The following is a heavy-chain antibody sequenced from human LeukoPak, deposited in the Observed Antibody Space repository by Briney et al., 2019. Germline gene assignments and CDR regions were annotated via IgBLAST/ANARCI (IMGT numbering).Heavy chain of an antibody. CDR2: ISYDGSNK. Sequence: GWSLRLSCAASGFTFSSYGMHWVRLAPGNRLEWVAVISYDGSNKYYADSVKVRFTISRDNSKNTLYLQMSSLRAEDTAVYYCAKDLKDIVVVAAADTYYYYYMDVWGKGTTVTVSS. D-gene: IGHD2-2*01. J-gene: IGHJ6*03. CDR1: GFTFSSYG. CDR3: AKDLKDIVVVAAADTYYYYYMDV. V-gene: IGHV3-30*18.